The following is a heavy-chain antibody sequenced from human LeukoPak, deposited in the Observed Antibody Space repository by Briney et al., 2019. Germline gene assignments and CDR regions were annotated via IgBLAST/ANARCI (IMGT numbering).Heavy chain of an antibody. CDR1: GGSISSYY. CDR3: ARGLRQWLLQLFDY. Sequence: SETLSLTCTVSGGSISSYYWSWIRQPPGKGLEWIGEINHSGSTNYNPSLKSRVTISVDTSKNQFSLKLSSVTAADTAVYYCARGLRQWLLQLFDYWGQGTLVTVSS. V-gene: IGHV4-34*01. J-gene: IGHJ4*02. CDR2: INHSGST. D-gene: IGHD6-19*01.